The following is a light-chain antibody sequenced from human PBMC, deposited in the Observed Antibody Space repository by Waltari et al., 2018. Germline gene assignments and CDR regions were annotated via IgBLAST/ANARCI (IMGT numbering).Light chain of an antibody. J-gene: IGKJ2*01. CDR2: SAS. V-gene: IGKV3-15*01. CDR3: QQYNTWSYT. CDR1: QNVNTQ. Sequence: ETVMTQSPATLSMSPGERATLSCRASQNVNTQFGWYQQNPGQAPRLLFYSASIRAPGIPARFSASGSGTEFTLTITSLQPEDFAVYYCQQYNTWSYTFGQGTKLEIK.